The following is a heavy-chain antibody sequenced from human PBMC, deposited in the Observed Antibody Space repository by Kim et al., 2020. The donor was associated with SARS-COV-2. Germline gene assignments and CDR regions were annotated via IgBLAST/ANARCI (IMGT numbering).Heavy chain of an antibody. D-gene: IGHD6-13*01. CDR3: ATPGQYSSSWYSYYYSIDV. J-gene: IGHJ6*02. Sequence: SETLSLTCTVSGGSISSSSYYWGWIRQPPGKGLEWIGSIYYSGSTYYNPSLKSRATISVDTSKNQFSLKLSSVTAADTAVYYCATPGQYSSSWYSYYYSIDVWGQGTTVTVSS. CDR2: IYYSGST. V-gene: IGHV4-39*01. CDR1: GGSISSSSYY.